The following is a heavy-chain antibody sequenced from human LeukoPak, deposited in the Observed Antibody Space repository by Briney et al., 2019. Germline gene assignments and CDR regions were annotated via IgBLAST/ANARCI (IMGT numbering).Heavy chain of an antibody. CDR1: GASISSGGYY. CDR3: ARVYCSGGSCPDFDY. V-gene: IGHV4-39*07. Sequence: SQTLSLTCTVSGASISSGGYYWGWIRQPPGKGLEWIGSIYHSGSTYYNPSLKSRVTISVDTSKNQFSLKLSSVTAADTAVYYCARVYCSGGSCPDFDYWGQGTLVTVSS. J-gene: IGHJ4*02. CDR2: IYHSGST. D-gene: IGHD2-15*01.